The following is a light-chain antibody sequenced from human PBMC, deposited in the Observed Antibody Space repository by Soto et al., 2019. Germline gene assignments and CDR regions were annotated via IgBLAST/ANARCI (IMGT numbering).Light chain of an antibody. J-gene: IGLJ1*01. V-gene: IGLV2-8*01. CDR1: SSDVGRYNF. CDR3: SSLAADYTNYYF. CDR2: EVT. Sequence: QSALTQPPSASGSPGQSVTISCTGTSSDVGRYNFVSWYQQHPGKAPKLMIFEVTKRPSGVPDRFSGSKSGNTASLTVSGLQAEDEADYFCSSLAADYTNYYFFGTGTKVTVL.